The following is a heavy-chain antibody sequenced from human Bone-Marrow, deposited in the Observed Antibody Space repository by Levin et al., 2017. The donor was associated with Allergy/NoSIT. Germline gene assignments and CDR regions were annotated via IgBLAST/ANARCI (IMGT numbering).Heavy chain of an antibody. CDR2: ISYDGSNK. Sequence: GGSLRLSCAASGFTFSSYGMHWVRQAPGKGLEWVAVISYDGSNKYYADSVKGRFTISRDNSKNTLYLQMNSLRAEDTAVYYCAKEMVALFDYWGQGTLVTVSS. J-gene: IGHJ4*02. D-gene: IGHD2-15*01. CDR1: GFTFSSYG. CDR3: AKEMVALFDY. V-gene: IGHV3-30*18.